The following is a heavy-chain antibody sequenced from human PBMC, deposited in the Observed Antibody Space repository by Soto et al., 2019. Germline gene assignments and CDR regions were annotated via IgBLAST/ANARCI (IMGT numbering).Heavy chain of an antibody. Sequence: QITLKESGPTLVKPTQTLTLTCTFSGFSLSTTGVGVGWIRQPPGKALEWLALIYWDDDKRYSPSLKSRLTITKDTSKNQVVLTMTNVDPVDTATYSCAHEIYSYGPTYWGQGTLVTVSS. D-gene: IGHD5-18*01. CDR3: AHEIYSYGPTY. CDR1: GFSLSTTGVG. V-gene: IGHV2-5*02. J-gene: IGHJ4*02. CDR2: IYWDDDK.